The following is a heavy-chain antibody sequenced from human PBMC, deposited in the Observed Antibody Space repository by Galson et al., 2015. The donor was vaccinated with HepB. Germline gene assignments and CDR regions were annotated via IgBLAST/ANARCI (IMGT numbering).Heavy chain of an antibody. D-gene: IGHD2-2*01. CDR1: GYSFTSYW. Sequence: QSGAEVKKPGESLRISCKGSGYSFTSYWISWVRQMPGKGLEWMGRIDPSDSYTNYSPSFQGHVTISADKSISTAYLQWSSLKASDTAMYYCARVFCSSTSCYVIYGMDVWGQGTTVTVSS. J-gene: IGHJ6*02. V-gene: IGHV5-10-1*01. CDR3: ARVFCSSTSCYVIYGMDV. CDR2: IDPSDSYT.